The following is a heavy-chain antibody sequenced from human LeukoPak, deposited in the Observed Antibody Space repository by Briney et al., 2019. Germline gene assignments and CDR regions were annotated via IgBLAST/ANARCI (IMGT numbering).Heavy chain of an antibody. D-gene: IGHD1-1*01. CDR1: GFTFSIYS. J-gene: IGHJ6*03. V-gene: IGHV3-48*04. CDR2: ISSSGSTI. Sequence: GGSLRLSCAASGFTFSIYSMNWVRQAPGKGLEWVSYISSSGSTIYYADSVKGRFTLSRDNAKNSLYLQINNQRAEETAVYSFARDFGTYYMDVWGEGTTVTISS. CDR3: ARDFGTYYMDV.